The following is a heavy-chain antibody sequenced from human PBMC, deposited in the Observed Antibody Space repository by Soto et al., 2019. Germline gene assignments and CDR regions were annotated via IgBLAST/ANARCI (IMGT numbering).Heavy chain of an antibody. V-gene: IGHV4-4*02. J-gene: IGHJ4*02. CDR2: IYRTGST. D-gene: IGHD1-26*01. CDR1: GGSFTSNNW. CDR3: STGSPFSGSVFDY. Sequence: SETLSLTCAVSGGSFTSNNWWTWVRQPPGQGLEWIGEIYRTGSTNYNPSLKSRVTISLDKSENQFSLKVTSLTAADTAVYYCSTGSPFSGSVFDYWGQGTLVTVSS.